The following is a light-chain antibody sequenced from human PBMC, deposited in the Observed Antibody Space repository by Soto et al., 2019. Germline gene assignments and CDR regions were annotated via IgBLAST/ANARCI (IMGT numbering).Light chain of an antibody. Sequence: DIQMTQSPSTLSASVGDRVTITCRASQSISSWLAWYQQRPGKAPKLLIYKASSLESGVPSRFSGSGSGTEFTLTISSLQTDDFATYYCQQYNSYSWTFGQGTKVDIK. CDR1: QSISSW. J-gene: IGKJ1*01. CDR3: QQYNSYSWT. CDR2: KAS. V-gene: IGKV1-5*03.